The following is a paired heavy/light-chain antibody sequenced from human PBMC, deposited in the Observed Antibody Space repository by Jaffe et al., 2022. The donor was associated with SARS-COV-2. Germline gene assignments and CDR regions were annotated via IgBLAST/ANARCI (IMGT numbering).Heavy chain of an antibody. D-gene: IGHD1-1*01. V-gene: IGHV3-74*01. CDR2: INTDGSST. J-gene: IGHJ4*02. CDR3: ARINLGTYDY. CDR1: GFTFTTYW. Sequence: EVQLVESGGGLVQPGGSLRLSCVVSGFTFTTYWMHWVRQVPGEGPVWVSRINTDGSSTSYAESVKGRFTVSRDNAKNTLYLQMNSLRAEDTAVYYCARINLGTYDYWGQGSLVTVSS.
Light chain of an antibody. Sequence: EIVMTQSPLSSSVTLGQPASISCRSSQSLVHSDGNTYLSWLHQRPGQPPRVLIYKISNRFSGVPDRFSGSGAGTDFTLKISRVEAEDVGLYYCMQGTRLYTFGQGTKLEIK. V-gene: IGKV2-24*01. CDR3: MQGTRLYT. CDR1: QSLVHSDGNTY. CDR2: KIS. J-gene: IGKJ2*01.